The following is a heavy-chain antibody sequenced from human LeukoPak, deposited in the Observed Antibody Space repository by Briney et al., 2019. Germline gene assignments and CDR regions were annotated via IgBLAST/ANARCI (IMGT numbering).Heavy chain of an antibody. D-gene: IGHD3-22*01. J-gene: IGHJ4*02. V-gene: IGHV4-34*01. CDR3: ARGRRYYYDSSGYYYYDY. CDR2: INHSGST. Sequence: SETLSLTCAVYGGSFSGYYWSWIRQPPGKGLEWIGEINHSGSTSYNPSLKSRVTISVDTSKNQFSLKLSSVTAADTAVYYCARGRRYYYDSSGYYYYDYWGQGTLVTVSS. CDR1: GGSFSGYY.